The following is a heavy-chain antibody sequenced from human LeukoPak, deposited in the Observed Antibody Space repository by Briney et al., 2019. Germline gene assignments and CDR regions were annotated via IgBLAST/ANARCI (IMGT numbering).Heavy chain of an antibody. CDR1: GFTFSSYA. J-gene: IGHJ6*03. Sequence: GGSLRLSCAASGFTFSSYAMSWVRQAPGKGLEWVSSISSSSSYIYYADSVKGRFTISRDNAKNSLYLQMNSLRAEDTAVYYCARDSSGAPLPMDVWGKGTTVTVSS. V-gene: IGHV3-21*01. CDR3: ARDSSGAPLPMDV. D-gene: IGHD3-22*01. CDR2: ISSSSSYI.